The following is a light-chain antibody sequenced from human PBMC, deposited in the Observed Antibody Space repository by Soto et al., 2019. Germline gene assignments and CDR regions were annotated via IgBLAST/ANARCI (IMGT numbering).Light chain of an antibody. Sequence: QSVLTQPASVSGSPGQSITISCTGTSSDVGGYNYVSWYQQHPGKAPKLMIYEVSNRPSGVSNRFSGSKSGNTASLTISGLQAEDEADYYCSSYTSSSILHYVFGTGTKLTVL. V-gene: IGLV2-14*01. CDR1: SSDVGGYNY. J-gene: IGLJ1*01. CDR3: SSYTSSSILHYV. CDR2: EVS.